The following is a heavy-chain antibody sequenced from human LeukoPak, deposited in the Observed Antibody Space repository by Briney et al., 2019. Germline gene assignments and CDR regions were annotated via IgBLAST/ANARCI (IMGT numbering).Heavy chain of an antibody. CDR2: MNPNSGNT. J-gene: IGHJ4*02. CDR3: ARVSKTYSSGWYTTPTDY. D-gene: IGHD6-19*01. CDR1: GGTFSSYA. V-gene: IGHV1-8*02. Sequence: GASVKVSCKASGGTFSSYAISWVRQAPGQGLEWMGWMNPNSGNTGYAQKFQGRVTMTRNTSISTAYMELSSLRSEDTAVYYCARVSKTYSSGWYTTPTDYWGQGTLVTVSS.